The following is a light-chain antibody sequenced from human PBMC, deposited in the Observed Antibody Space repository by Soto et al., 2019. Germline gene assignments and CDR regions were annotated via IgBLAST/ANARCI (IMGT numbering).Light chain of an antibody. V-gene: IGKV3-11*01. J-gene: IGKJ3*01. Sequence: DIVLTQSPVTLSLSPGDRVTLSCRASQTVGRYLSWYQHSPGQGPRLLVYDASNRATGVPARFSGSGSETDFTLTISSLEPEDFAVYYCQHYDNTPPSVTFGPGTKVDIK. CDR3: QHYDNTPPSVT. CDR2: DAS. CDR1: QTVGRY.